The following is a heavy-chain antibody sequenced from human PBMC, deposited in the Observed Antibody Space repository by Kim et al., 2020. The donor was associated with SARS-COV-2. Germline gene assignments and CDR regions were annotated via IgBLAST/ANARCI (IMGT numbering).Heavy chain of an antibody. D-gene: IGHD2-2*01. V-gene: IGHV4-61*09. CDR1: GGSINSVSYY. J-gene: IGHJ4*02. CDR3: ARSTGYSDDY. Sequence: SETLSLTCTVSGGSINSVSYYWSWIRQPAGNGLEWIGHIYPSGSTNYSPSRKSRVIISLDTSKNQFSLKLSSVTAPETAVYYCARSTGYSDDYWGQGTLVTVSS. CDR2: IYPSGST.